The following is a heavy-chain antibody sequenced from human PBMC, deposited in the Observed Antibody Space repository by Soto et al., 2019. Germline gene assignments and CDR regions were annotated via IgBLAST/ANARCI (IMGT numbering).Heavy chain of an antibody. D-gene: IGHD1-26*01. CDR2: IYAGGNT. J-gene: IGHJ4*02. Sequence: GGSLRLSCATSGFTVSNHYMSWVRQAPGKGLEWVSVIYAGGNTYYADSVKGRFTISRDSSKNTLYLQMNSLRAEDSAMYYCARTFSGDYHLGLWGQGTLVTVSS. CDR1: GFTVSNHY. V-gene: IGHV3-53*01. CDR3: ARTFSGDYHLGL.